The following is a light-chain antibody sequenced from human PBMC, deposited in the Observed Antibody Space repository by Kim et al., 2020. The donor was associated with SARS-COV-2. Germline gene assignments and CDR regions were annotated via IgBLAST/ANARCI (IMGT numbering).Light chain of an antibody. Sequence: PQGEAATRACRASQSVSSDYLAWYQQRPGQAPRLLIYGASSRATGIPDRFSGSGSGTDFTLTISRLEPEDSAVYYCHQYSNSPLSFGGGTKVDIK. CDR2: GAS. V-gene: IGKV3-20*01. CDR1: QSVSSDY. J-gene: IGKJ4*01. CDR3: HQYSNSPLS.